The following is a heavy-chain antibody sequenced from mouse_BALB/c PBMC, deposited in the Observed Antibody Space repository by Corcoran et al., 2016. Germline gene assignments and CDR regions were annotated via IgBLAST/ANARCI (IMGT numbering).Heavy chain of an antibody. CDR3: ARSSYGSSYNYFDY. CDR2: INTYTGEP. Sequence: QIQLVQSGPELKKPGETVKISCKASGYTFTNYGMNWVKQAPGKGLKWMGWINTYTGEPTYADDFKGRFAFSLETSASTAYLQINNLKNEDTATYFCARSSYGSSYNYFDYGGQGTTLTVSS. V-gene: IGHV9-3-1*01. D-gene: IGHD1-1*01. J-gene: IGHJ2*01. CDR1: GYTFTNYG.